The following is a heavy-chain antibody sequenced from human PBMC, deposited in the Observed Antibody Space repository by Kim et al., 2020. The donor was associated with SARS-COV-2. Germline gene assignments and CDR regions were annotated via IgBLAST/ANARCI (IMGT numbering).Heavy chain of an antibody. CDR2: INQHGSES. V-gene: IGHV3-7*01. D-gene: IGHD3-10*01. Sequence: GGSLRLSCAASGFPFAGHWLSWVRQAPGKGLEWLANINQHGSESYYADSLRGRLTISRDNAKNTLYVQMDSLRADDTAVYYCSTYGSGTYYSFEFWGQGTLVTVSS. CDR3: STYGSGTYYSFEF. CDR1: GFPFAGHW. J-gene: IGHJ4*02.